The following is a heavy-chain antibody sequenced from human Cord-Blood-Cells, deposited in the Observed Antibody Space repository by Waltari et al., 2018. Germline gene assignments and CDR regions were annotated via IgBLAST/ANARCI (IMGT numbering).Heavy chain of an antibody. J-gene: IGHJ4*02. CDR2: INHSGST. CDR1: GGSFSGYY. V-gene: IGHV4-34*01. CDR3: ARGILAGSTAMVTFPDY. D-gene: IGHD5-18*01. Sequence: QVQLQQWGAGLLKPSETLSLTCAVYGGSFSGYYWSWIRQPPGKGLEWIGEINHSGSTNYNPSLKSRVTISVDTSKNQFSLKLSSVTAADTAVYYCARGILAGSTAMVTFPDYWGQGTLVTVSS.